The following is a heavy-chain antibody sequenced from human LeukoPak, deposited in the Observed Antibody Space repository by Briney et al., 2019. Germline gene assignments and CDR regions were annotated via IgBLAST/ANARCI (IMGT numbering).Heavy chain of an antibody. CDR1: GGSISSGGYS. Sequence: SETLSLTCAVSGGSISSGGYSWSWIRQPPGKGLEWMGRMYTSGSPNYNPSLKSRVTMSVDTSKNQFSLKLSSVTAADTAVYYCARTSYGDHWYFDLWGRGTLVTVSS. D-gene: IGHD4-17*01. V-gene: IGHV4-61*02. J-gene: IGHJ2*01. CDR3: ARTSYGDHWYFDL. CDR2: MYTSGSP.